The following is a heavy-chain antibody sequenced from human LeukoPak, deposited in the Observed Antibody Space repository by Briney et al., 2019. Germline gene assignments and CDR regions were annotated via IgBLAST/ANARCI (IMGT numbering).Heavy chain of an antibody. CDR2: IYYSGGT. CDR1: GGSISSSSYY. D-gene: IGHD6-13*01. CDR3: ARAGIWQQLGEYFQH. J-gene: IGHJ1*01. V-gene: IGHV4-39*07. Sequence: KPSETLSLTCTVSGGSISSSSYYWGWIRQPPGKGLEWIGSIYYSGGTYYNPSLKSRVTISVDTSKNQFSLKLSSVTAADTAVYYCARAGIWQQLGEYFQHWGQGTLVTVSS.